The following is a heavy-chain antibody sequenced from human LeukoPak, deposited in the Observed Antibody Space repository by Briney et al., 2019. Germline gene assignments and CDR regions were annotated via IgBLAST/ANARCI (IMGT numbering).Heavy chain of an antibody. Sequence: GGSLRPSCAASGFTFSRYGMHWVRQAPGKGLVWVSRINSDGSITTYADSVKGRFTISRDNAKNTLYLQMNSLRAEDTAVYYCARDRAYCGSTSCYAYYFDYWGQGTLVTVSS. D-gene: IGHD2-2*01. V-gene: IGHV3-74*01. J-gene: IGHJ4*02. CDR1: GFTFSRYG. CDR2: INSDGSIT. CDR3: ARDRAYCGSTSCYAYYFDY.